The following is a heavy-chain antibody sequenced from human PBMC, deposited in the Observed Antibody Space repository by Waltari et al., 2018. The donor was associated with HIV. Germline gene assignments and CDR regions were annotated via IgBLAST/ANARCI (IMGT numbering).Heavy chain of an antibody. J-gene: IGHJ4*02. CDR1: GFTFSSYG. Sequence: EVQLVESGGGLVQPGGSLRLSCAASGFTFSSYGMNWVRQAPGKGLEWVAHSGSTGRTTHYADSVKGRFTISRDDAKNSLYLQANSLRDEDTGVYFCARLQTWFDYWGQGTLVAVSS. CDR3: ARLQTWFDY. V-gene: IGHV3-48*02. CDR2: SGSTGRTT.